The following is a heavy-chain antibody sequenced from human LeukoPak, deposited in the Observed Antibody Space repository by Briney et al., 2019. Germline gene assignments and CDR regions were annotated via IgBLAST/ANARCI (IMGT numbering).Heavy chain of an antibody. CDR1: GFTFSSYW. CDR3: AGESRGVCSGGSCYDYYYYYMDV. CDR2: IKQDGSEK. V-gene: IGHV3-7*01. J-gene: IGHJ6*03. D-gene: IGHD2-15*01. Sequence: PGGSLRLSCAASGFTFSSYWMSWVRQAPGKGLEWVANIKQDGSEKYYVDSVKGRFTISRDNAKNSLYLQMNSLRAEDTAVYYCAGESRGVCSGGSCYDYYYYYMDVWGKGTTVTVSS.